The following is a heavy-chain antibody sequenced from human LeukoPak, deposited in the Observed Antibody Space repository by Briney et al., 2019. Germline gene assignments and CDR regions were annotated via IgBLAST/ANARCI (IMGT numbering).Heavy chain of an antibody. CDR2: ISWNSGSI. Sequence: PGGSLRLSCAASGFTSDDYAMQWVRQAPGKGLEWVSGISWNSGSIGYAHSVKGRFTISRDNAKNSLYLQMNSLRAEDTALYYCAKDVGGYSSSWDLLFDYWGQGTLVTVSS. D-gene: IGHD6-13*01. CDR3: AKDVGGYSSSWDLLFDY. V-gene: IGHV3-9*02. CDR1: GFTSDDYA. J-gene: IGHJ4*02.